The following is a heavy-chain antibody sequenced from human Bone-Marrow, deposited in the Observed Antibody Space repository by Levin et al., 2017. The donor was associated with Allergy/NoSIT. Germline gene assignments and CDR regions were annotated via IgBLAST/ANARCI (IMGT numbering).Heavy chain of an antibody. Sequence: SQTLSLTCTVSGGSISSYYWSWIRQPPGKGLEWIGYIYYSGSTNYNPSLKSRVTISVDTSKNQFSLKLSSVTAADTAVYYCARTPSPSVVTPGLAGYYGMDGWGQGTTVTVSS. CDR2: IYYSGST. D-gene: IGHD4-23*01. CDR1: GGSISSYY. V-gene: IGHV4-59*01. CDR3: ARTPSPSVVTPGLAGYYGMDG. J-gene: IGHJ6*02.